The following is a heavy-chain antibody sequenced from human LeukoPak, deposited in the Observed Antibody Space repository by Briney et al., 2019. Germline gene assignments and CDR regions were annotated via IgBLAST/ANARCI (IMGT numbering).Heavy chain of an antibody. CDR1: GFTFNSYA. J-gene: IGHJ4*02. Sequence: PGGSLRLSCAASGFTFNSYAMYWVRQAPGKGLEWVSGIFGSGGSAHYADSVKGRFTTSRDNSKNTVYLQMDSLRVEDTAVYYCAKTTTGYSSGRYPGWPVDYWGQGALVTVSS. CDR3: AKTTTGYSSGRYPGWPVDY. CDR2: IFGSGGSA. V-gene: IGHV3-23*01. D-gene: IGHD6-19*01.